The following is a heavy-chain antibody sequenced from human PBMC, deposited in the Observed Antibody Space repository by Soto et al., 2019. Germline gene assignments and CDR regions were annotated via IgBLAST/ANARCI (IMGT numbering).Heavy chain of an antibody. CDR1: GGSISIGGYY. Sequence: SEPLSLTCTVSGGSISIGGYYWSWIRQHPGKGLEWIGSIYYSLSTYNNPSLRSRVSMSIDTSKDQFSLKLKSVTAADTALYFCAGQRTSVVTQAYFDVWGPGSLVTVSS. CDR3: AGQRTSVVTQAYFDV. J-gene: IGHJ4*02. D-gene: IGHD2-21*02. CDR2: IYYSLST. V-gene: IGHV4-39*01.